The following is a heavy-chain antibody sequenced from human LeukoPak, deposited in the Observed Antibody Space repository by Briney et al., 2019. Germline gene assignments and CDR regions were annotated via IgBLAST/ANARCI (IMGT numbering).Heavy chain of an antibody. CDR3: TTVTMVRGVIISLDY. V-gene: IGHV1-24*01. J-gene: IGHJ4*02. CDR2: FDPEDGET. CDR1: GYTLTELS. D-gene: IGHD3-10*01. Sequence: GASVKVSCKVSGYTLTELSMHWVRQAPGKGIEWMGGFDPEDGETIYAQKFQGRVTMTEDTSTDTAYMELSSLRSEDTAVYYCTTVTMVRGVIISLDYWGQGTLVTVSS.